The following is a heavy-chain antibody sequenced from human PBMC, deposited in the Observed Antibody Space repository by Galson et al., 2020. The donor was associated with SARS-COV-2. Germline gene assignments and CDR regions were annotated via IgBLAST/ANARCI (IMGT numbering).Heavy chain of an antibody. V-gene: IGHV4-30-2*01. CDR2: IYHSGST. Sequence: SETLSLTCAVSGGSISSRGYSWSWIRQPPGKGLEWIGYIYHSGSTYYNPSLKSRVNISVDRSKNQFSLKLSSVTAADTAVYYCARVGTMYYAMDVWGHGTTVTVSS. CDR1: GGSISSRGYS. CDR3: ARVGTMYYAMDV. J-gene: IGHJ6*02. D-gene: IGHD3-10*01.